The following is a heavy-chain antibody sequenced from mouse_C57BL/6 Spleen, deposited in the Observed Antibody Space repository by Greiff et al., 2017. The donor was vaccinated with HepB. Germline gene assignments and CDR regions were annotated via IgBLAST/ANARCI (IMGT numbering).Heavy chain of an antibody. CDR2: IWSGGST. V-gene: IGHV2-2*01. CDR3: ASPYGNFWYFDV. Sequence: VMLVESGPGLVQPSQSLSITCTVSGFSLTSYGVHWVRQSPGKGLEWLGVIWSGGSTDYNAAFISRLSISKDNSKSQVFFKMNSLQADDTAIYYCASPYGNFWYFDVWGTGTTVTVSS. D-gene: IGHD2-1*01. CDR1: GFSLTSYG. J-gene: IGHJ1*03.